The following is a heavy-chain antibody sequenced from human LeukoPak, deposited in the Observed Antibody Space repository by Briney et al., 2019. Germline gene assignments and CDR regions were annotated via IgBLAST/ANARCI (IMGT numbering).Heavy chain of an antibody. CDR2: ISSSGSTI. CDR1: GFSFSSYE. J-gene: IGHJ4*02. V-gene: IGHV3-48*03. CDR3: ARAGEVIAPLFDY. D-gene: IGHD3-16*01. Sequence: GGSLRLSCAASGFSFSSYEMNWVRQAPGKGLEWVSYISSSGSTIYYADSVKGRFTISRDNAKNSLYLQMNCLRAEDTAVYYCARAGEVIAPLFDYWGQGTLVTVSS.